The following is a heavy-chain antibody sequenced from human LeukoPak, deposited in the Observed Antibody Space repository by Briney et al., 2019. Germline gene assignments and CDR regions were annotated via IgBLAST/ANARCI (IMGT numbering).Heavy chain of an antibody. Sequence: GGSLRLSCAASGFTFSRYSIHWVRQAPGKGLEYVSVISGDGSVAYYSDSGRGRFTISRENSKNTVYLQMGRLRTEDMAVYYCAREGGPSGHWYYDLWGRGTLVTVSS. CDR3: AREGGPSGHWYYDL. J-gene: IGHJ2*01. V-gene: IGHV3-64*02. CDR2: ISGDGSVA. CDR1: GFTFSRYS.